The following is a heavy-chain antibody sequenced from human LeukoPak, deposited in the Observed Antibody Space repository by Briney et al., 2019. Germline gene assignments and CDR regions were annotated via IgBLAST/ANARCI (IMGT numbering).Heavy chain of an antibody. D-gene: IGHD2-2*01. V-gene: IGHV3-48*04. J-gene: IGHJ5*02. Sequence: GGSLRLSCAASGFTFSSYSMNWVRQAPGKGLEWVSYISSISSTIYYADSVKGRFTISRDNAKNSLYLQMNSLRVEDTAVYYCARALYCSSTSCPFDSWWFDPWGQGTLVTVSS. CDR2: ISSISSTI. CDR3: ARALYCSSTSCPFDSWWFDP. CDR1: GFTFSSYS.